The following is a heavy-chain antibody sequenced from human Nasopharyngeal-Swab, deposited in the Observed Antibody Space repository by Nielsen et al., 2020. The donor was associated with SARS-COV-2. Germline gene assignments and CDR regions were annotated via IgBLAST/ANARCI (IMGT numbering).Heavy chain of an antibody. Sequence: WIRQPPGKGLEWIGSIYHSGSTYYNPSLKSRVTISVDTSKNQFSLKLSSVTAADTAVYYCARQLYLGWFDPWGQGTLVTVSS. CDR3: ARQLYLGWFDP. V-gene: IGHV4-38-2*01. J-gene: IGHJ5*02. CDR2: IYHSGST. D-gene: IGHD2-2*02.